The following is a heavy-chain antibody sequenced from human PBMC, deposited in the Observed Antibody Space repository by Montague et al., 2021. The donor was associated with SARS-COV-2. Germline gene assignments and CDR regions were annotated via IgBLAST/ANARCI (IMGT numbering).Heavy chain of an antibody. J-gene: IGHJ3*02. CDR2: IYYSGST. Sequence: SETLSLTCTVSGGSISSYYWSWIRQPPGKGLEWIGYIYYSGSTNYNPSLKSRITISVDTSKNQFSLKLSSVTAAATAVYYRARGSGWMGNAFDIWGQGTMVTVSS. CDR3: ARGSGWMGNAFDI. D-gene: IGHD6-19*01. V-gene: IGHV4-59*01. CDR1: GGSISSYY.